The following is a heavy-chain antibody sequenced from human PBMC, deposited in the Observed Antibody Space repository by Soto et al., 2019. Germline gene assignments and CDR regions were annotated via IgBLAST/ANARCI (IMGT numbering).Heavy chain of an antibody. J-gene: IGHJ2*01. CDR3: AKEPVGPDWYFDL. Sequence: GGSLRLSCAASGFTFRSYAMSWVRQAPGKGLEWVSGISGSGISTHYADSVKGRFTVSRDYSKNTLYLQMNSLRAEDTAVYNCAKEPVGPDWYFDLWGRGTLVTVSS. V-gene: IGHV3-23*01. CDR2: ISGSGIST. CDR1: GFTFRSYA.